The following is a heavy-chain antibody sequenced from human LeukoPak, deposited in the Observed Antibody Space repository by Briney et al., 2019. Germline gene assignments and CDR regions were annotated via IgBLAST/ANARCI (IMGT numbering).Heavy chain of an antibody. CDR1: GYTFTSYG. CDR3: PREAEPSSGWYDS. Sequence: ASVKVSCKASGYTFTSYGISWVRQAPGQGLEWMGWISPYNGNTNYAQKLQGRVTITTDRSTNTPYLQVGELTDDDRAVYYFPREAEPSSGWYDSSGQGALVT. V-gene: IGHV1-18*04. CDR2: ISPYNGNT. J-gene: IGHJ5*01. D-gene: IGHD6-19*01.